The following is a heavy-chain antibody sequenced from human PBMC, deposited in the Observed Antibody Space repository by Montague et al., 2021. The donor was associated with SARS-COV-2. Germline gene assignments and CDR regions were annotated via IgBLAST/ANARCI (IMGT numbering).Heavy chain of an antibody. CDR2: INHGGST. Sequence: SETLSLTCAVYGGSFSAYYWSWIRQPPGKGLEWIGEINHGGSTNYSPSLKSRVTISADTSKNQFSLKLKSVTAADTANYYCARGHQGVAMIVVVMIGAEYYFGSWGQGSLVTVSS. CDR1: GGSFSAYY. V-gene: IGHV4-34*01. D-gene: IGHD3-22*01. CDR3: ARGHQGVAMIVVVMIGAEYYFGS. J-gene: IGHJ4*02.